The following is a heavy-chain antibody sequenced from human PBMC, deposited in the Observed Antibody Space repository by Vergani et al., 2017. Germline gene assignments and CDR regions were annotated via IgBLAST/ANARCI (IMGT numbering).Heavy chain of an antibody. CDR1: GGSISSGDHC. CDR2: IFYSGST. Sequence: QVQLQESGPGVVKPSQTLSLTCAVSGGSISSGDHCWTWIRQHPGKGLEWIGYIFYSGSTYYNPALQSRVTISIEMFKNQFSLKLSSVTVADTAVYYCAGGYDHSGFGAFDIWGQGTMVTVSS. CDR3: AGGYDHSGFGAFDI. V-gene: IGHV4-31*11. D-gene: IGHD3-22*01. J-gene: IGHJ3*02.